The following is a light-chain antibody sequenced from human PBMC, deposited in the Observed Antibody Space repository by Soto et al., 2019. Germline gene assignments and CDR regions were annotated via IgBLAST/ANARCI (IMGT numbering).Light chain of an antibody. CDR3: QHFNSYVIT. CDR2: AAS. CDR1: QDITSA. Sequence: AIQLTQSPSSLSASVGDRVTITCRASQDITSALAWYQQKPGKAPNLLIYAASSLKSGVPSRFSGSGSGTVFPLTITSLQPEDFATYSGQHFNSYVITSGKGHDWRLN. J-gene: IGKJ5*01. V-gene: IGKV1-13*02.